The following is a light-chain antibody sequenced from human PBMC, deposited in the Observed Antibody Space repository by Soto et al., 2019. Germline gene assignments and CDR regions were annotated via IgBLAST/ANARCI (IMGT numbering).Light chain of an antibody. J-gene: IGKJ1*01. CDR1: QSVSTY. CDR2: AAS. CDR3: QQSYSTPRT. Sequence: DIQMTQSPSSLSASVGDRVTITCRASQSVSTYLNWYQQKPGKAPKLLIYAASTLQSGVPSRFSGSGSGTAFILTIDSLQPEDYATYYWQQSYSTPRTFGPGKKVEIK. V-gene: IGKV1-39*01.